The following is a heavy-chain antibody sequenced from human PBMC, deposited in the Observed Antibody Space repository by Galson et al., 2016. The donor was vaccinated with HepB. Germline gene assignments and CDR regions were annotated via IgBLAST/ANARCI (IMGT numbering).Heavy chain of an antibody. Sequence: SLRLSCAASGFTFGSYGMHWVRQAPGKGLEWVAVISYDASKKHYADSVKGRFTISRDKSKSTLYLQMNSLRAEDTAVYYCAKSPLMFFGELLGYFQHLGQGTLVTVSS. CDR3: AKSPLMFFGELLGYFQH. CDR1: GFTFGSYG. D-gene: IGHD3-10*01. V-gene: IGHV3-30*18. J-gene: IGHJ1*01. CDR2: ISYDASKK.